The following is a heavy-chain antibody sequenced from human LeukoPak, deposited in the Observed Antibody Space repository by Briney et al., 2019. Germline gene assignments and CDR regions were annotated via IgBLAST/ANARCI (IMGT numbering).Heavy chain of an antibody. CDR3: ARRGGSSEEYDD. Sequence: GESLKISCKGFGYSFTNYWIGWVRQMPGRGLEWVGIIYPGDSDTRYSPSFQGQVTISADKSINTAYLQWSSLKGSDTAMYYCARRGGSSEEYDDWGQGTLVTVFS. CDR2: IYPGDSDT. D-gene: IGHD1-26*01. CDR1: GYSFTNYW. V-gene: IGHV5-51*01. J-gene: IGHJ4*02.